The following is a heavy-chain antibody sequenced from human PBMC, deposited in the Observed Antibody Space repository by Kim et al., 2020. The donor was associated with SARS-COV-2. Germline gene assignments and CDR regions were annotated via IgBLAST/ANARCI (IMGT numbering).Heavy chain of an antibody. J-gene: IGHJ2*01. V-gene: IGHV3-23*01. CDR2: T. Sequence: TFYADSEKGRFTITRDNSKNTLYLQMNSLRAEDTAVYDCAKGVGWYVDLWGRGTLVTVSS. CDR3: AKGVGWYVDL.